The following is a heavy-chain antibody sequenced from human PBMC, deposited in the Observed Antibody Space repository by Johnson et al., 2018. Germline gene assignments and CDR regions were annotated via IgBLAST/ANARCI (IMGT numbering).Heavy chain of an antibody. CDR1: GFTFTNYG. V-gene: IGHV3-30*03. J-gene: IGHJ1*01. D-gene: IGHD2-15*01. Sequence: QVQLVQSGGGVVQPGRSLRLSCAASGFTFTNYGMHWVRQAPGKGLEWVALISYDGTNKYYADSVKGRFTISRDNSKNTLYLQINSLRAEDTAVYYCARGDIVVVVVAREYFQHWGQGTLVTVSS. CDR3: ARGDIVVVVVAREYFQH. CDR2: ISYDGTNK.